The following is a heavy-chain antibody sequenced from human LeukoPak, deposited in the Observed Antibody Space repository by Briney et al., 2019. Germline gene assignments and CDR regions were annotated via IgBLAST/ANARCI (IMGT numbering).Heavy chain of an antibody. CDR1: GYTFTSYY. J-gene: IGHJ4*02. D-gene: IGHD3-3*01. V-gene: IGHV1-18*04. CDR2: ISAYNGNT. Sequence: GASVKVSCKASGYTFTSYYMHWVRQAPGQGLEWMGWISAYNGNTNYAQKLQGRVTMTTDTSTSTAYMELRSLRSDDTAVYYCARDLQYYDFWSGLDYWGQGTLVTVSS. CDR3: ARDLQYYDFWSGLDY.